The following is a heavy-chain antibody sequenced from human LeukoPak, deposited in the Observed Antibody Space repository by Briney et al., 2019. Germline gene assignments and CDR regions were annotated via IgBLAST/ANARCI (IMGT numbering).Heavy chain of an antibody. J-gene: IGHJ6*03. V-gene: IGHV4-34*01. Sequence: PSETLSLTCAVYGGSFSGYYWSWIRQPPGKGLEWIGEINHSGSTNYNPSLKSRVTISVDTSKNQFSLKLSSVTAADTAVYYCAGPYYYDSSGYYYYYYMDVWGKGTTVTVSS. CDR3: AGPYYYDSSGYYYYYYMDV. D-gene: IGHD3-22*01. CDR2: INHSGST. CDR1: GGSFSGYY.